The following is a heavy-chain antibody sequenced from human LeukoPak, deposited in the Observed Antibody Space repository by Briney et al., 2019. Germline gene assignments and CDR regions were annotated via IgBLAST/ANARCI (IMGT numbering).Heavy chain of an antibody. V-gene: IGHV4-4*02. D-gene: IGHD2-8*01. CDR2: IYHSGST. J-gene: IGHJ3*02. CDR1: GGSISSSNW. CDR3: ASLPSTSSMLDAFDI. Sequence: SGTLSLTCAVSGGSISSSNWWSWVRQPRGKGLEWIGEIYHSGSTNYNPSLKSRVTISVDKSKNQFSLKLSSVTAADTAVYYCASLPSTSSMLDAFDIWGQGTMVTVSS.